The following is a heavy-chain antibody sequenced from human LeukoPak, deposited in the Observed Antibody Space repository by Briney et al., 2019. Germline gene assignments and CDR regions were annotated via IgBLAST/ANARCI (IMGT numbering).Heavy chain of an antibody. CDR2: INHSGST. V-gene: IGHV4-34*01. J-gene: IGHJ4*02. CDR1: GGSFSGYY. Sequence: SETLSLTCAVSGGSFSGYYWSWTRQPPGKGLEWIGEINHSGSTNYNPSLKKRGTISVDTSKNQFSLKLSSVTAAATAVYYCARGEYFDWFDYWGQGTLVTVSS. D-gene: IGHD3-9*01. CDR3: ARGEYFDWFDY.